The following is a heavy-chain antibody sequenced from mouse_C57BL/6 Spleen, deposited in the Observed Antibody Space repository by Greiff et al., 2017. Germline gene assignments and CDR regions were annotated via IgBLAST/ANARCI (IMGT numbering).Heavy chain of an antibody. J-gene: IGHJ2*01. V-gene: IGHV1-64*01. CDR1: GYIFTSYW. CDR2: IHPNSGST. D-gene: IGHD2-4*01. CDR3: ARGGDYHYFDY. Sequence: QVQLQQPGAELVKPGASVKLSCKASGYIFTSYWMHWVKQRPGQGLEWIGMIHPNSGSTNYNEKFKSKATLTVDKSSSTAYMQLSSLTSEDSAVYYCARGGDYHYFDYWGQGTTLTVSS.